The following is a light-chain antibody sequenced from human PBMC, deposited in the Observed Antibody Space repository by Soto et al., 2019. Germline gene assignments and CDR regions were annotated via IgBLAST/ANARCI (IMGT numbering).Light chain of an antibody. CDR1: SSDVGSYNF. CDR3: SSYTTSSNYV. J-gene: IGLJ1*01. V-gene: IGLV2-14*01. Sequence: QSALTQPASVSGSPGQSITISCTGTSSDVGSYNFVSWYQQLPGKAPKLMIYEVSNRPSGVSNRFSGSKSGNTASLTISGLQAEDEADYYCSSYTTSSNYVFGSRTKVTVL. CDR2: EVS.